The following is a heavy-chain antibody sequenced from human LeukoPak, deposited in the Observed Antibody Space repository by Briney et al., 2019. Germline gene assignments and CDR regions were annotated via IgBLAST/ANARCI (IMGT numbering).Heavy chain of an antibody. V-gene: IGHV3-30*18. CDR1: GFTFSSYG. J-gene: IGHJ6*02. Sequence: GGSLRLSCAASGFTFSSYGMHWVRQAPGKGLEWVAVISYDGSNKYYADSVKGRFTISRDNSKNTLYLQMNSLRAEDTAVYYCAKERDHSSGWYYHYYGMDVWGQGTTVTVSS. D-gene: IGHD6-19*01. CDR3: AKERDHSSGWYYHYYGMDV. CDR2: ISYDGSNK.